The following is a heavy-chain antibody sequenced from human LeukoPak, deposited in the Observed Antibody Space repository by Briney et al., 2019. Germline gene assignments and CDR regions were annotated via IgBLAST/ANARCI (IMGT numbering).Heavy chain of an antibody. J-gene: IGHJ6*02. D-gene: IGHD2/OR15-2a*01. CDR3: TRDKWLHYSNTWYYYGMDV. CDR1: GGSVSSGNYY. CDR2: ISYSGST. Sequence: PSETLSLTCTVSGGSVSSGNYYWSWIRQPPGKGLGWIGYISYSGSTNYNPSLKSRVTISVDTSKNRFSLRLSSVAAADTAVYYCTRDKWLHYSNTWYYYGMDVWGQGTTVTVSS. V-gene: IGHV4-61*01.